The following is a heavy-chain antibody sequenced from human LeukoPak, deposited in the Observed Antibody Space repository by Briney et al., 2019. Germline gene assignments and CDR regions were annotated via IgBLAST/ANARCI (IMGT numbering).Heavy chain of an antibody. V-gene: IGHV1-18*01. CDR2: ISPYNGNT. J-gene: IGHJ6*02. Sequence: ASVKVSCKASGYSFTNYGVTWVRQGPGQGLEWMGWISPYNGNTNYAQKLQGRVTMTTDTSTSTAYMELRSLRSDDTAVYYCARMAVAGYYYYYGMDVWGQGTTVTVSS. D-gene: IGHD6-19*01. CDR3: ARMAVAGYYYYYGMDV. CDR1: GYSFTNYG.